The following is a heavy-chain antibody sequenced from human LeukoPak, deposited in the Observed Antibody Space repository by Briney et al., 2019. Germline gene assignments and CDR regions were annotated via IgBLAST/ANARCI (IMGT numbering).Heavy chain of an antibody. CDR2: MNPNSGNT. CDR1: GYTFTSYD. CDR3: ARRSEAAGTFYYYYYMDV. V-gene: IGHV1-8*03. J-gene: IGHJ6*03. Sequence: ASVKVSCKASGYTFTSYDINWVRQATGQGLEWMGWMNPNSGNTGYAQKFQGRVTITRNTSISTAYMELSSLRSEDTAVYYCARRSEAAGTFYYYYYMDVWGKGTTVTVSS. D-gene: IGHD6-13*01.